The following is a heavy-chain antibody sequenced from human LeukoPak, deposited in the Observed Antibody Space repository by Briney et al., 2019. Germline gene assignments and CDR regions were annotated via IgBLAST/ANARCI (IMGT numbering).Heavy chain of an antibody. CDR2: IYYSGST. D-gene: IGHD3-3*01. CDR3: ARDSNPGGCDFWSGYLCYGMDV. V-gene: IGHV4-31*03. Sequence: SGTLSLTCTVSGGSISSGGYYWSWIRQHPGKGLEWIGYIYYSGSTYYNPSLKSRVTISVDTSKNQFSLKLSSVTAADTAVYYCARDSNPGGCDFWSGYLCYGMDVWGQGTTVTVSS. CDR1: GGSISSGGYY. J-gene: IGHJ6*02.